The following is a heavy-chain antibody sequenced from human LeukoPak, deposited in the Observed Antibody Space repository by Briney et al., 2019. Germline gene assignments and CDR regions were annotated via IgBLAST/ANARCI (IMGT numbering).Heavy chain of an antibody. V-gene: IGHV3-7*03. D-gene: IGHD6-19*01. CDR2: TKPDGSET. CDR1: GFTFSTYW. CDR3: AKDLLSSGWFGHGY. J-gene: IGHJ4*02. Sequence: HPGGSLRLSCAASGFTFSTYWMTWVRQAPEKGLEWVASTKPDGSETYYVDSVRGRFTISRDNAKNSLYLQMNSLRVEDTAVYYCAKDLLSSGWFGHGYWGQGTLVTVSS.